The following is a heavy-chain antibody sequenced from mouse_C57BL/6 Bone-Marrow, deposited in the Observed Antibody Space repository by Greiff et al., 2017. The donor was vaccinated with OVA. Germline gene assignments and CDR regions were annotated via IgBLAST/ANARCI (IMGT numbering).Heavy chain of an antibody. Sequence: QVQLQQPGAELVRPGTSVKLSCKASGYTFTSYWMHWVKQRPGQGLEWIGVIDPSDSYTNYNQKFKGKATLTVDTSSSTAYMQLSSLTSEDSAVYYCARAGSNPWYLDVWGTGTTVTVSS. J-gene: IGHJ1*03. CDR2: IDPSDSYT. V-gene: IGHV1-59*01. CDR1: GYTFTSYW. CDR3: ARAGSNPWYLDV. D-gene: IGHD2-5*01.